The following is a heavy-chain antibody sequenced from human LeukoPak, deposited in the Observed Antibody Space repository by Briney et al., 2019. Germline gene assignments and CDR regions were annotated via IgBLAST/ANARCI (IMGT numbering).Heavy chain of an antibody. Sequence: SVKVSCKASGGTFSSYTFSWVRQAPGQGLEWMGGIIPFFGTANYAQKFQGRVTITADESTGTVNMELSGLRSEATAMYYCAASGRNVWSGYKDAFDVWGQGTMVTVSS. V-gene: IGHV1-69*13. CDR3: AASGRNVWSGYKDAFDV. D-gene: IGHD3-3*01. CDR2: IIPFFGTA. CDR1: GGTFSSYT. J-gene: IGHJ3*01.